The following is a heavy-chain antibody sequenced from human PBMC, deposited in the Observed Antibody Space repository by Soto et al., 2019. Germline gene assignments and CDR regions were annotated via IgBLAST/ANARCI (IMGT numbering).Heavy chain of an antibody. J-gene: IGHJ5*02. D-gene: IGHD2-15*01. CDR1: GGSISSFNYF. Sequence: QLQLQESGPGLVKPSETLSLTCTVSGGSISSFNYFWGWIRQPPGKGLEWIGSLYYSGNTYYNPSLQSGATIDVNTSKKQSTLALRSVTAADTAVYYCARGGGSTFNWFDPWGQGTLVTVSP. V-gene: IGHV4-39*01. CDR3: ARGGGSTFNWFDP. CDR2: LYYSGNT.